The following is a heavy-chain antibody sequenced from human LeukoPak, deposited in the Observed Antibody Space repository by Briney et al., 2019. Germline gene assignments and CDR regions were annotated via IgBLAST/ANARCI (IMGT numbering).Heavy chain of an antibody. Sequence: SETLSLTCTVSGGSISSGYWQWIRQPPGKGLEWIGYIYNSGSNNYNPSLKSRVTISIDTSKNQFSLKLTSVTAADTSVYCCATRGYWGQGTLVTVSS. D-gene: IGHD3-10*01. CDR1: GGSISSGY. CDR3: ATRGY. J-gene: IGHJ4*02. V-gene: IGHV4-59*08. CDR2: IYNSGSN.